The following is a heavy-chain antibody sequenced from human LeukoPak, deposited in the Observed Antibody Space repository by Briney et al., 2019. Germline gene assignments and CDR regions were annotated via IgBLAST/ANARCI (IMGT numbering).Heavy chain of an antibody. Sequence: GGSLRLSCLSSGLSFNKYEMNWVRQAPGKGLEWLSAIGSGGLGIYYAASVKGRFTISRDAAKNSVFLQTSSLRVDDTAVYYCAKDRAGGPGEDTLFGGAPFDYWGQGTLVTVSS. CDR2: IGSGGLGI. V-gene: IGHV3-48*03. D-gene: IGHD3-16*01. CDR3: AKDRAGGPGEDTLFGGAPFDY. J-gene: IGHJ4*02. CDR1: GLSFNKYE.